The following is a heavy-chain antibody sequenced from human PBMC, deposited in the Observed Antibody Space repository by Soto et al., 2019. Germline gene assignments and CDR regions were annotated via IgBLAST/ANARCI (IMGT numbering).Heavy chain of an antibody. Sequence: VQSAGEVRKTGASVKVSCKTSGYTFNLYGMTWLRQAPGQGLEWMGWISGYNGNATYAQKFKGRVVLTTDTSTTTAHMELGSLTSDDTAVYYSARSLQTPRALGHWGQGTLVTVSS. CDR3: ARSLQTPRALGH. V-gene: IGHV1-18*04. J-gene: IGHJ4*02. D-gene: IGHD3-10*01. CDR2: ISGYNGNA. CDR1: GYTFNLYG.